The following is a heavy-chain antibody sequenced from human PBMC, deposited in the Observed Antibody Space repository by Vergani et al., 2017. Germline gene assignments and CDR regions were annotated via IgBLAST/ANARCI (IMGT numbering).Heavy chain of an antibody. CDR1: GFTFSSYA. V-gene: IGHV3-23*04. Sequence: EVQLVESGGGLVQPGGSLRLSCAASGFTFSSYAMSWVRQAPGKGLEWVSAISGSGGSTYYADSVKGRFTISRDNSKNTLYLQMNSLRAEDTALYYCAKFSTYCVGDCDAPPGLFDPWGQGTLVTVSS. D-gene: IGHD2-21*02. J-gene: IGHJ5*02. CDR3: AKFSTYCVGDCDAPPGLFDP. CDR2: ISGSGGST.